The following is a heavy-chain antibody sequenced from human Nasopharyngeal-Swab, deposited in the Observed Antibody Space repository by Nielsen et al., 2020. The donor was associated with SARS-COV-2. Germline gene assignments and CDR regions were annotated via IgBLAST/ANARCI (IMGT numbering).Heavy chain of an antibody. D-gene: IGHD3-22*01. CDR2: INPSGGST. Sequence: ASVKVSCKASGYTFTSYYMHWVRQAPGQGLEWMGIINPSGGSTSYAQKLQGRVAMTTDTSTGTAYMELRSLRSDDTAVYYCARDTIVVVADYWGQGTLVTVSS. V-gene: IGHV1-46*01. CDR1: GYTFTSYY. CDR3: ARDTIVVVADY. J-gene: IGHJ4*02.